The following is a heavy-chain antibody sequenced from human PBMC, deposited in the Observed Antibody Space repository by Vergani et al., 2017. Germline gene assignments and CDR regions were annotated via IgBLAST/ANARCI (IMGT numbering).Heavy chain of an antibody. Sequence: QVQLQQWGAGLLKPSETLSLTCAVYGGSFSGYYWSWIRQPPGKGLEWIGEIIHSGSTNYNPSLKSRVTISVDTSKNQSSLKLSSVTAAYTAVYYCARDVRVEGTNDAFDIWGRGTMVTASS. V-gene: IGHV4-34*12. CDR3: ARDVRVEGTNDAFDI. CDR2: IIHSGST. D-gene: IGHD3-10*02. CDR1: GGSFSGYY. J-gene: IGHJ3*02.